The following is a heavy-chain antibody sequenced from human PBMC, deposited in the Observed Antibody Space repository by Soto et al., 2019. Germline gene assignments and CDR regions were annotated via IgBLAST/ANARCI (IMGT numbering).Heavy chain of an antibody. V-gene: IGHV5-51*01. CDR2: IHPGDSDT. Sequence: PGESLKISCKGSGYTFSSHWIAWVRQMPGKGLEWMGIIHPGDSDTRYSPSFQGQVTISADKSLSAAYLQWSSLRTPDTATYYCTRQAVPSIVTPGSDFDYWGQGTQVTVSS. J-gene: IGHJ4*02. CDR3: TRQAVPSIVTPGSDFDY. CDR1: GYTFSSHW. D-gene: IGHD3-22*01.